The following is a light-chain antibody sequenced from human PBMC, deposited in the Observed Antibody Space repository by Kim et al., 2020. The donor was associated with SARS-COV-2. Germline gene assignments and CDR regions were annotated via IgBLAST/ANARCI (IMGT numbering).Light chain of an antibody. CDR2: GAS. J-gene: IGKJ1*01. V-gene: IGKV3-20*01. CDR3: QQYGSS. CDR1: QSVSSY. Sequence: PLSLSPGERATLSCRASQSVSSYLALYQQKPGQAPRLLIYGASSRATGIPDRFSGSGSRTDFTLTINRLEPEDFAVYYCQQYGSSFGQGTKVEIK.